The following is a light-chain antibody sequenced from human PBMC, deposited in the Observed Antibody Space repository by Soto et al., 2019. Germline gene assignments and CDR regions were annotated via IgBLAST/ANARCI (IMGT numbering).Light chain of an antibody. V-gene: IGLV4-69*01. CDR2: LNSDGSH. Sequence: QAVVTQSPSASASLGASVKLTCTLSSGHSSYVIAWHQQQPRKGPRYLMKLNSDGSHSKGDGIPDRFSGSSSGAERYLTISSLQSEDEADYYCQTWGTGIVVFGGGTKVTVL. J-gene: IGLJ2*01. CDR1: SGHSSYV. CDR3: QTWGTGIVV.